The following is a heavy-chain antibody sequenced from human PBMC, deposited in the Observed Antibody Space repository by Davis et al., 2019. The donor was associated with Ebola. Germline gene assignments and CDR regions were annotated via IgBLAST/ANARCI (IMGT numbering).Heavy chain of an antibody. Sequence: ASVKVSCKASGYTLVSYYAHWVRQAPGQGLEWMGIINPSGGTTTYAQKFQGRVTITADESTSTAYMELSSLRSEDTAVYYCARAGQGGQGGPGATFDYWGQGTLVTVSS. D-gene: IGHD1-26*01. V-gene: IGHV1-46*01. CDR1: GYTLVSYY. CDR3: ARAGQGGQGGPGATFDY. CDR2: INPSGGTT. J-gene: IGHJ4*02.